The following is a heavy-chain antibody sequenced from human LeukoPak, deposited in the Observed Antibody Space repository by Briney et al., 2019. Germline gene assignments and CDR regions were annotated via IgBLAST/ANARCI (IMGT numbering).Heavy chain of an antibody. Sequence: PGGSLRLSCAASGFTFSSHSMNWVRQAPGEGLEWVSYISSSSSTIYYADSVKGRFTISRDNAKNSLYLQMNSLRAEDTAVYYCARDGASRYSYGLYYFDYWGQGTLVTVSS. D-gene: IGHD5-18*01. V-gene: IGHV3-48*04. J-gene: IGHJ4*02. CDR3: ARDGASRYSYGLYYFDY. CDR1: GFTFSSHS. CDR2: ISSSSSTI.